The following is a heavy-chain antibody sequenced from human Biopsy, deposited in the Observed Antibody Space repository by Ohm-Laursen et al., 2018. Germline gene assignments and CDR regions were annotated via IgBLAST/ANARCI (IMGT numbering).Heavy chain of an antibody. CDR2: IYYSGST. J-gene: IGHJ4*01. V-gene: IGHV4-39*01. CDR3: ARQAYGDYPPYYF. D-gene: IGHD4-17*01. Sequence: PPGKWLEWIGSIYYSGSTYNTPSLKRRSTISVDTSKNHCSLSVSSVTAADTAVYYCARQAYGDYPPYYF.